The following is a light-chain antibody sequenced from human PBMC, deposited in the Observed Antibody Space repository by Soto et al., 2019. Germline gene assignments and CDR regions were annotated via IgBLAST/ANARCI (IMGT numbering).Light chain of an antibody. CDR2: EVT. CDR3: SSYAATNNYV. Sequence: HSVLTQPPSASGSPGQSVTISCTGTSSDVGGYNFVSWYQQHPGKAPQLIIYEVTKRPSGVPDRFSGSKSGNTASLTVSGLQTEDEADYYCSSYAATNNYVFGSGTKVTVL. V-gene: IGLV2-8*01. CDR1: SSDVGGYNF. J-gene: IGLJ1*01.